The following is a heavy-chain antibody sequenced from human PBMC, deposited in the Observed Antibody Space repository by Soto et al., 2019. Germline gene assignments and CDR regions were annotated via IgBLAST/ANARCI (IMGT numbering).Heavy chain of an antibody. CDR3: GRGDRGSYYYYYGMEV. V-gene: IGHV4-59*01. Sequence: ASETLSLTCTVSGGSISTFYWSWIRQTPGKGLEWIGYIYYSGITDYNPSLKSRVTLSVDTSKNQFSLNLRSVTAADTAVYYCGRGDRGSYYYYYGMEVWGRGATVTVS. CDR2: IYYSGIT. CDR1: GGSISTFY. J-gene: IGHJ6*02. D-gene: IGHD2-21*01.